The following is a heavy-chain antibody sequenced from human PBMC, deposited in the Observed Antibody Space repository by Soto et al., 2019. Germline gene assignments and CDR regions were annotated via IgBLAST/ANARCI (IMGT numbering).Heavy chain of an antibody. J-gene: IGHJ4*02. V-gene: IGHV3-30-3*01. Sequence: QVQLVESGGGVVQPGRSLRLSCAASGFTFSSYAMHWVRQAPGKGLEWVAVISYEGSNKYYADSVKGRFTISRDNSKNTRYLQMNSLSAEDTAVYYCARDHYYGRNFFDYLGQGTLVTFSS. CDR1: GFTFSSYA. D-gene: IGHD3-10*01. CDR2: ISYEGSNK. CDR3: ARDHYYGRNFFDY.